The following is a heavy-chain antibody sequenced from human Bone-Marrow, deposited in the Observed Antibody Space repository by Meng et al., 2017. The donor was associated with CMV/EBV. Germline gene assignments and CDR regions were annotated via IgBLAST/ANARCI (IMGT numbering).Heavy chain of an antibody. J-gene: IGHJ4*02. D-gene: IGHD3-22*01. CDR1: GGTFSSYA. V-gene: IGHV1-69*05. CDR3: ARDLDPTYYYDSSGYYMRH. Sequence: SVKVSCKASGGTFSSYAISWVRQAPGQGLEWMGGIIPIFGTANYAQKFQGRVTITTDESTSTAYMELRSLRSDDTAVYYCARDLDPTYYYDSSGYYMRHWGQGTLVTVSS. CDR2: IIPIFGTA.